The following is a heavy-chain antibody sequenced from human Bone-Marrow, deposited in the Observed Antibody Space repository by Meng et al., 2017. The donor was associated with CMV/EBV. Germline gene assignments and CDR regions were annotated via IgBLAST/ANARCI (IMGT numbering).Heavy chain of an antibody. CDR3: ARLHYDFWSGYGYYFDY. CDR1: GGSVSSGSYY. D-gene: IGHD3-3*01. V-gene: IGHV4-61*01. J-gene: IGHJ4*02. CDR2: IYYSGST. Sequence: SETLSLTCTVSGGSVSSGSYYWSWIRQPPGKGLEWIGYIYYSGSTNYNPSLKSRVTISVDTSKNQFSLKLSSVTAADTAVYYCARLHYDFWSGYGYYFDYWGQGTLVTVSS.